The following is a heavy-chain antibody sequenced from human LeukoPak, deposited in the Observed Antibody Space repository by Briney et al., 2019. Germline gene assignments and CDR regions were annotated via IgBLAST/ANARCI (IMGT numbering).Heavy chain of an antibody. V-gene: IGHV4-39*01. CDR3: ARRLVRGPYNWFDP. CDR1: GGSISSSSYY. J-gene: IGHJ5*02. Sequence: PSETLSLTCTVSGGSISSSSYYWGWIRQPPGKGLEWIGSIYYSGSTYYNPSLKSRVTISVDTSKNQFSLKLSPVTAADMAVYYCARRLVRGPYNWFDPWGQGTLVTVSS. CDR2: IYYSGST. D-gene: IGHD3-10*01.